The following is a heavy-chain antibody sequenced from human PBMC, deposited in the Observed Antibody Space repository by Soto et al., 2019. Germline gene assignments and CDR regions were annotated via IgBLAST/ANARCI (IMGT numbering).Heavy chain of an antibody. J-gene: IGHJ6*02. CDR3: ARDGRYDFWSGPEGMDV. V-gene: IGHV3-23*01. CDR2: ISGSGGST. Sequence: GGSLRLSCAASGFTFSSYAMSWVRQAPGKGLEWVSAISGSGGSTYYADSVKGRFTISRDNSKNTLYLQMNSLRAEDTAVYYCARDGRYDFWSGPEGMDVWGQGTTVTVS. CDR1: GFTFSSYA. D-gene: IGHD3-3*01.